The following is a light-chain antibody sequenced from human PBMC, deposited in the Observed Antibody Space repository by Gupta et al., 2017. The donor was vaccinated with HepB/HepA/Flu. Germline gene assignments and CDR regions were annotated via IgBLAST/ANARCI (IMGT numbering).Light chain of an antibody. Sequence: QSALTQPAAVSGSPGQSITISCTGTSSDIGGYDSVSWYQQHPGKVPKLMIYDVTNRPSVVSNRFSGSKSGTTASLTISGLQAEDEADYYCSSSTSTVPLVVFGGGTRLTVL. CDR1: SSDIGGYDS. V-gene: IGLV2-14*03. CDR2: DVT. CDR3: SSSTSTVPLVV. J-gene: IGLJ2*01.